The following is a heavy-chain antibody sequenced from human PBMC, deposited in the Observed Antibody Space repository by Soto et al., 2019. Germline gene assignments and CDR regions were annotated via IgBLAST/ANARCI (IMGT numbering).Heavy chain of an antibody. CDR2: IYHSGST. CDR3: ARDRGYSYGVYYYYYGMDV. Sequence: SETLSLTCAVSGGSISSGGYSWSWIRQPPGKGLEWIGYIYHSGSTYYNPSLKSRVTISVDRSKNQFSLKLSSVTAADTAVYYCARDRGYSYGVYYYYYGMDVWGQGTTVTV. CDR1: GGSISSGGYS. V-gene: IGHV4-30-2*01. D-gene: IGHD5-18*01. J-gene: IGHJ6*02.